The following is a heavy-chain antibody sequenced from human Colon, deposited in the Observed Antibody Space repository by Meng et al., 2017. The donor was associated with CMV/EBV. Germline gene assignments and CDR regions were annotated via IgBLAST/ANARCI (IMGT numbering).Heavy chain of an antibody. V-gene: IGHV3-7*05. J-gene: IGHJ4*02. D-gene: IGHD7-27*01. CDR2: HNTDGSVK. Sequence: EVHTVESVGGLVPPWGSLRLSCASSGFTLCPYQMPLGRQAPWRGLEWLALHNTDGSVKLYVHSVKGRFTSSRHTAKNTLYLEMNSLKLQYTAFNYCMTAPHWGAANWAQGTLVTVSS. CDR3: MTAPHWGAAN. CDR1: GFTLCPYQ.